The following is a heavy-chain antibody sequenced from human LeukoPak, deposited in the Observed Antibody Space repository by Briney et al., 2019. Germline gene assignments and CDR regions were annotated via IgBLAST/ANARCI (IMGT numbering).Heavy chain of an antibody. CDR3: AGGGKDHAFDI. V-gene: IGHV3-74*01. J-gene: IGHJ3*02. Sequence: GGSLRLSCAVAGFTVIDYWIRCVRQPPGEGLVWVSRVDNTGPKAIYAACVEGRYTISRDNAKNSSYLQMNSLRAEETAVYYCAGGGKDHAFDIWGQGTMVTVSS. CDR1: GFTVIDYW. CDR2: VDNTGPKA. D-gene: IGHD3-16*01.